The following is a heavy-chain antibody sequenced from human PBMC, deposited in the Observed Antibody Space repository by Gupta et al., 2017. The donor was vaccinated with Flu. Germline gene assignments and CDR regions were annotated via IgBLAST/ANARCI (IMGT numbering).Heavy chain of an antibody. Sequence: VQLQESGPGLVQPSETLSLTCTVSGGSIRSYYCSWIRQHPGKGLELIGYIYYSGSNNYNPSLKSRATISVDTSKNQFSLKLSSVTAADTAVYYCARHSRGWQKQNWFDPWGQGTLVTVSS. D-gene: IGHD6-19*01. J-gene: IGHJ5*02. CDR2: IYYSGSN. CDR3: ARHSRGWQKQNWFDP. V-gene: IGHV4-59*08. CDR1: GGSIRSYY.